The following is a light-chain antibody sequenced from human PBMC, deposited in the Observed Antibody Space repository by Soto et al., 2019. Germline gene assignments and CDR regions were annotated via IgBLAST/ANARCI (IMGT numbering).Light chain of an antibody. J-gene: IGLJ1*01. CDR2: DVS. Sequence: QSALTQPASVSGSPGQSITISCTGTSSDFGGYNYVSWYQQHPGKAPKVLIYDVSNRPAGVSNRFSGSRSDNTASLTISGLQAEEQPDHYRCSYKSSNSLIFGTGTKVTVL. CDR3: CSYKSSNSLI. CDR1: SSDFGGYNY. V-gene: IGLV2-14*01.